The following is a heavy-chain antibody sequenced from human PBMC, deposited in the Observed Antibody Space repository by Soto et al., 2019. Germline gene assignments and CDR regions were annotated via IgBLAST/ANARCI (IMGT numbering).Heavy chain of an antibody. Sequence: GGSLRLSCAASGFTFSSYSMNWVRQAPGKGLEWVSYISSSSSTIYYADSVKGRFTISRDNAKNSLYLQMNSLRDEDTAVYYCARRHSSSHSILILGGSYFYGMDVWGQGTTVTVSS. CDR2: ISSSSSTI. J-gene: IGHJ6*02. CDR1: GFTFSSYS. D-gene: IGHD6-6*01. CDR3: ARRHSSSHSILILGGSYFYGMDV. V-gene: IGHV3-48*02.